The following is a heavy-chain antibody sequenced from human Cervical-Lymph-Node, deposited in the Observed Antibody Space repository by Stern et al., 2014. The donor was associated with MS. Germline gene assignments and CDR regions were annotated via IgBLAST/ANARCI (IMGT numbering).Heavy chain of an antibody. CDR2: IANDGRNT. CDR3: ARVGSGWYGMDV. CDR1: GFTFSNNA. V-gene: IGHV3-30*04. D-gene: IGHD6-19*01. J-gene: IGHJ6*02. Sequence: QLVQSGGGAVQPGRSLRLSCEASGFTFSNNAMHWVRQAPGKGLEWVAVIANDGRNTHDADSVKRRFTNSRDNPKNTLYLQMNSLRVEDTAVYYCARVGSGWYGMDVWGQGTTVIVSS.